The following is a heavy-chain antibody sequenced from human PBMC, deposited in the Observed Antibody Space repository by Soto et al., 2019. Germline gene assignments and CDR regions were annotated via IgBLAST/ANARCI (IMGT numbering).Heavy chain of an antibody. J-gene: IGHJ3*02. V-gene: IGHV3-33*01. Sequence: QVQLVESGGGVVQPGRSLRLSCAASGFTFSSYGMHWVRQAPGKGLEWVAVIWSDGSNKYYADSVKGRFTISRDNSKNTLYLQMNSLRAEDTAVYYCASDPTVTTVSLAFDIWGQGTMVTVSS. D-gene: IGHD4-4*01. CDR1: GFTFSSYG. CDR3: ASDPTVTTVSLAFDI. CDR2: IWSDGSNK.